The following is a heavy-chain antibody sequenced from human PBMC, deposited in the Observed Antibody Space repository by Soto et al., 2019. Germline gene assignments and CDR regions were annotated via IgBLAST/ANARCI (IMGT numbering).Heavy chain of an antibody. V-gene: IGHV4-30-4*01. CDR3: ASSRTTYYYDSSGMWGSAFDI. D-gene: IGHD3-22*01. J-gene: IGHJ3*02. Sequence: QVQLQESGPGLVKPSQTLSLTCTVSGGSISSGDYYWSWIRQPPGKGLEWIGYIYYSGSTYYNPSLKSRVTISVDTSKNQFPLKLSSVTAADTAVYYCASSRTTYYYDSSGMWGSAFDIWGQGTMVTVSS. CDR2: IYYSGST. CDR1: GGSISSGDYY.